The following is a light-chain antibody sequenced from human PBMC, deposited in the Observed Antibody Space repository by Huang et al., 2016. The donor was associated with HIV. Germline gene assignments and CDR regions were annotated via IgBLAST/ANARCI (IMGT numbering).Light chain of an antibody. J-gene: IGKJ4*01. V-gene: IGKV3-11*01. CDR3: QQRSNWPPPT. Sequence: EIVLTQSPATLSLSPGERAPLSCRASQSVSRYLAWYQQKPGQAPRLLRYNAGDRATGIPARFSGRGSGTDFTLTISSLEPEDFAVYYCQQRSNWPPPTFGGGTKVEI. CDR1: QSVSRY. CDR2: NAG.